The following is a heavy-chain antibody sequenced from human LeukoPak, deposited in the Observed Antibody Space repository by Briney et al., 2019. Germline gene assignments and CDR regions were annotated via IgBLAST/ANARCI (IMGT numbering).Heavy chain of an antibody. D-gene: IGHD3-3*01. J-gene: IGHJ5*02. V-gene: IGHV1-46*01. Sequence: ASVKVSCKASGYTFTSYYMHWARQAPGQGLEWMGIINPSGGSTSYAQKFQGRVTMTRDTSTSTVYMELSSLRSEDTAVYYCAGGLLEWYPFDPWGQGTLVTVSS. CDR2: INPSGGST. CDR3: AGGLLEWYPFDP. CDR1: GYTFTSYY.